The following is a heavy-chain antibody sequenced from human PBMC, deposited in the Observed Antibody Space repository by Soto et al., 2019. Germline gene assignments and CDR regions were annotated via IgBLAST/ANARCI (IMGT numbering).Heavy chain of an antibody. CDR3: ARDYYDSSGYEDDAFDI. J-gene: IGHJ3*02. CDR1: GYTFTSYV. D-gene: IGHD3-22*01. Sequence: ASVKVSCKASGYTFTSYVISWVRQAPGQGLEWMGWISAYNGNTNYAQKLQGRVTMTTDTSTSTAYMELRSLRSDDTAVYYCARDYYDSSGYEDDAFDIWGQGTMVTVSS. V-gene: IGHV1-18*01. CDR2: ISAYNGNT.